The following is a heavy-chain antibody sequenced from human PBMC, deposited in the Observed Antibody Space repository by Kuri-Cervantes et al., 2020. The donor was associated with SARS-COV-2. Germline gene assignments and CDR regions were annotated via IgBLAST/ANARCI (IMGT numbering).Heavy chain of an antibody. V-gene: IGHV1-24*01. Sequence: GGSLRLSCAASGFTFSGSAMHWVRQAPGKGLEWMGGFDPEYDEIIYAQKFQGRVTMTEDTSTDTEYMELSSLRSDDTAVYYCATVDYDSYGYSWHFDSWGHGTLVTVSS. CDR1: GFTFSGSA. CDR2: FDPEYDEI. J-gene: IGHJ4*01. CDR3: ATVDYDSYGYSWHFDS. D-gene: IGHD3-22*01.